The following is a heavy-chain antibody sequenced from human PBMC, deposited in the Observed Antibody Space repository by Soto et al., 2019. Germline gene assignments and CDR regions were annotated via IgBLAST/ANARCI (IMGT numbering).Heavy chain of an antibody. V-gene: IGHV3-23*01. CDR2: ISGSGGST. CDR1: GFTFSSYA. J-gene: IGHJ4*02. CDR3: AKDLRAYYDSSGSHY. D-gene: IGHD3-22*01. Sequence: GGSLRLSCAASGFTFSSYAMSWVRQAPGKGLEWVSAISGSGGSTYYADSVKGRFTISRDNSKNTLYLQMNSLRAEDTAVYYCAKDLRAYYDSSGSHYWGQGTLVTVSS.